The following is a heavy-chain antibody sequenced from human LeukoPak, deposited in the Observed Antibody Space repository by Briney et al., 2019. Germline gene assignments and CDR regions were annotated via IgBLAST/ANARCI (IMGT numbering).Heavy chain of an antibody. D-gene: IGHD5-18*01. J-gene: IGHJ5*02. Sequence: PSETLSLTCTVSGGSISSYYWSWIRQPPGQGLEWIGYIYYSGSTNYNPSLKSRVTISVDTSKNQFSLKLSSVTAADTAVYYCARRGHSYGSNWFDPWGQGTLVTVSS. CDR3: ARRGHSYGSNWFDP. V-gene: IGHV4-59*08. CDR1: GGSISSYY. CDR2: IYYSGST.